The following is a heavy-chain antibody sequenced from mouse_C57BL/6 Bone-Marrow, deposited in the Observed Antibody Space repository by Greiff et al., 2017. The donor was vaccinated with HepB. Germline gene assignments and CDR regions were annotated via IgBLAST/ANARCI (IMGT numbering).Heavy chain of an antibody. CDR2: IYPGSGNT. Sequence: QVQLQQSGAELVKPGASVKLSCKASGYTFTEYTIHWVKQRSGQGLEWIGWIYPGSGNTKYNEKFKGKATLTADTSSSTAYMQLSSLTSEDSAVYYCAREDSSGSEAYWGQGTLVTVSA. V-gene: IGHV1-66*01. J-gene: IGHJ3*01. CDR1: GYTFTEYT. CDR3: AREDSSGSEAY. D-gene: IGHD3-2*02.